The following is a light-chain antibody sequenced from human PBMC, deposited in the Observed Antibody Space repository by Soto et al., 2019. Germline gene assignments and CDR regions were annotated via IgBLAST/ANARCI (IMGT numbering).Light chain of an antibody. Sequence: DIQMTQSPSTLSASVGDRVTITCRASQSISSWLAWYQQKPGKAPKLLIYDASSLESGVPSRFSGSGSGTEFTLTISSLQPDDFATYYCQQYNSYRFTFGPGPKVDIK. J-gene: IGKJ3*01. CDR1: QSISSW. CDR2: DAS. CDR3: QQYNSYRFT. V-gene: IGKV1-5*01.